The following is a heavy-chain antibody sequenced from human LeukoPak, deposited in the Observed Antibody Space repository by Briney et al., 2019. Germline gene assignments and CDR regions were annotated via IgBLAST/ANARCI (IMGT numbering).Heavy chain of an antibody. CDR3: ARGRSSGWYDYYYYGMDV. J-gene: IGHJ6*02. CDR1: GYTFTSYG. Sequence: GASVKVSCKASGYTFTSYGISWVRQAPGQGLEWMGWLSAYNGNTNYALKLQGRVTMTTDTSTSTAYMELRSMRSDDTAVYYCARGRSSGWYDYYYYGMDVWGQGTTVTVSS. D-gene: IGHD6-19*01. V-gene: IGHV1-18*01. CDR2: LSAYNGNT.